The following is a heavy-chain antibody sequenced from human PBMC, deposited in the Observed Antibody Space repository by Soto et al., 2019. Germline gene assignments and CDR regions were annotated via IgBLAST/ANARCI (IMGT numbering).Heavy chain of an antibody. V-gene: IGHV4-30-2*01. CDR1: GGSISSGGYS. J-gene: IGHJ5*02. CDR3: AIAPLSDGKWFDL. Sequence: TLSLTCAVSGGSISSGGYSWSWIRQPPGKGLEWIGYIYHSGSTYYNPSLKSRVTISVDRSNNQFSLNLSSVTAADTAVNYCAIAPLSDGKWFDLWGQGTLVIVSS. CDR2: IYHSGST.